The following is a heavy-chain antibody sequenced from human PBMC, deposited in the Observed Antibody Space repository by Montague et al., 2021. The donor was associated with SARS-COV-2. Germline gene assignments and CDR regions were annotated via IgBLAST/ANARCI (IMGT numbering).Heavy chain of an antibody. CDR2: SYYSGST. V-gene: IGHV4-31*03. CDR3: ARGRRYSSTWYGAFDP. CDR1: RGSISSGGNY. J-gene: IGHJ5*02. D-gene: IGHD6-13*01. Sequence: TLSLTCTVSRGSISSGGNYWSWIRQHPVKGLEWIGCSYYSGSTYYNPSLKSRVSISVDTSKNQFSLKLSSVTAADTAVYYCARGRRYSSTWYGAFDPWGQGVQVTVSS.